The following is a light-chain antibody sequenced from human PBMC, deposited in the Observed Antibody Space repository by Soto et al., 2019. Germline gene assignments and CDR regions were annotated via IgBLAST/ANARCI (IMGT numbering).Light chain of an antibody. J-gene: IGKJ1*01. CDR1: QSVGGTF. CDR3: QQYCGSPRT. V-gene: IGKV3-20*01. Sequence: EIVLTQSPGTLSLSPGEGATLSCRASQSVGGTFLAWYQQKGGQAPRLLIHGASNRATGIPDRFSGNGSGTDFTLTISRLEPEDFAVYYCQQYCGSPRTFGQGTKVEVK. CDR2: GAS.